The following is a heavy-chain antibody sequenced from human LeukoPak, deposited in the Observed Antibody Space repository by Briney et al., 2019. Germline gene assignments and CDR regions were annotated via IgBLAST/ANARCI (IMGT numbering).Heavy chain of an antibody. CDR1: GGSINSNSW. J-gene: IGHJ6*02. V-gene: IGHV4-4*02. Sequence: ASETLSLTCAVSGGSINSNSWWSWVRQPPGKGLEWIGEIYHGGSTNYNPSLRSRVTISVDKSKNQFSLKLSSVTAADTAVYYCARAHYAFSSNYNYGLDVWGQGTTVTVSS. CDR2: IYHGGST. D-gene: IGHD3-16*01. CDR3: ARAHYAFSSNYNYGLDV.